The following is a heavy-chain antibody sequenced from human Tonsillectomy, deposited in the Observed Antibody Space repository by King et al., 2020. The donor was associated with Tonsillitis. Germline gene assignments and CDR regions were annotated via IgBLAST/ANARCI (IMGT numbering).Heavy chain of an antibody. CDR2: IYYSGST. V-gene: IGHV4-59*01. CDR1: GGSISSYY. Sequence: VQLQESGPGLVKPSETLSLTCTVSGGSISSYYWSWIRQPPGKGLEWIGYIYYSGSTNYNPSLKSRVTISVDTSKNQFSLKLSSVTAADTAVYYCARDLRYGGYSYGQNWFDPWGQGTLVTVSS. J-gene: IGHJ5*02. CDR3: ARDLRYGGYSYGQNWFDP. D-gene: IGHD5-18*01.